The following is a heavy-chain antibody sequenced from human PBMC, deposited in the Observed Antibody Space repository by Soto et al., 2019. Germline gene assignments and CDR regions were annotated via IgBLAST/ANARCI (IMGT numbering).Heavy chain of an antibody. D-gene: IGHD3-10*01. V-gene: IGHV4-30-4*01. CDR1: GGSMNRADYY. J-gene: IGHJ4*02. CDR3: ARDGGRGYYGSATYYDF. Sequence: QLQLQESGPGLVKPSQTLSLTCTVSGGSMNRADYYWSWIRQPPGKGLEWLGYIYYNGATYYNPSLHSRLTTAVDTSKNKFSLKLRSVTAADTAVYFCARDGGRGYYGSATYYDFWGQGTLVTVSS. CDR2: IYYNGAT.